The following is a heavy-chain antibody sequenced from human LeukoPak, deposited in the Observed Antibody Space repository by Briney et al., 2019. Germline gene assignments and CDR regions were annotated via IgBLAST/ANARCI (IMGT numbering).Heavy chain of an antibody. CDR1: GGSISSFY. Sequence: SETLSLTCTVSGGSISSFYWSWIRQPPRKGLEWIGFIYYSGSTNYNPSLKSRVTISMDTSRNQFSLKLTSVTAADTAMYFCASSSSGWYKYVFWGQGTLVTVSS. V-gene: IGHV4-59*01. J-gene: IGHJ4*02. D-gene: IGHD6-19*01. CDR2: IYYSGST. CDR3: ASSSSGWYKYVF.